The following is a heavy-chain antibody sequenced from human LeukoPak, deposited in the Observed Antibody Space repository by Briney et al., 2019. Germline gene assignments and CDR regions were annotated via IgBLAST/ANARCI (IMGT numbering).Heavy chain of an antibody. CDR1: GFTFSSYD. CDR2: IGTAGDT. J-gene: IGHJ6*02. D-gene: IGHD6-13*01. Sequence: PGGSLRLSCAASGFTFSSYDMHWVRQATGKGLEWVSAIGTAGDTYYPGSVKGRFTISRENAKNSLYLQMNSLRAGDTAVYYCARMSSSWYVDYYYYGMDVWGQGTTVTVSS. CDR3: ARMSSSWYVDYYYYGMDV. V-gene: IGHV3-13*01.